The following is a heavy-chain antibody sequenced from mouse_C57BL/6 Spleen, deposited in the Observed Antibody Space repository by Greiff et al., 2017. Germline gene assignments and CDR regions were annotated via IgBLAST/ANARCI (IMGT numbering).Heavy chain of an antibody. CDR2: ISSGGDYI. V-gene: IGHV5-9-1*02. D-gene: IGHD2-4*01. CDR3: TRGDDYDLYYFDY. Sequence: EVKVVESGEGLVKPGGSLKLSCAASGFTFSSYAMSWVRQTPEKRLEWVAYISSGGDYIYYADTVKGRFTISRDNARNTLYLQMSSLKSEDTAMYYCTRGDDYDLYYFDYWGQGTTLTVSS. J-gene: IGHJ2*01. CDR1: GFTFSSYA.